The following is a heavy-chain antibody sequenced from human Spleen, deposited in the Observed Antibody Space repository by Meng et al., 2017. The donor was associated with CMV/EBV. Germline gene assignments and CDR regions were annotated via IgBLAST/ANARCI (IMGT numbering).Heavy chain of an antibody. CDR1: GYA. J-gene: IGHJ3*02. CDR3: AREQQLLRSGAFDI. V-gene: IGHV1-3*01. CDR2: MNAGNGNT. Sequence: QVQLVQSGAEVKKPGASVKVSCKASGYAMHWVRQAPGQRLECVGWMNAGNGNTKYSQSFQGKVTVTRDTSVSTAYMELSRLRSEDTAVYYCAREQQLLRSGAFDIWGQGTMVTVSS. D-gene: IGHD6-13*01.